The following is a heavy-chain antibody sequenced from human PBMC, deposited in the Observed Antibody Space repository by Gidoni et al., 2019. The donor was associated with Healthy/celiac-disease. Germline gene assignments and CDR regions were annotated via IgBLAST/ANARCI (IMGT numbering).Heavy chain of an antibody. CDR3: TKKINHLTNCFDP. CDR2: IRSKAYGGTT. CDR1: GFTFGDYA. J-gene: IGHJ5*02. Sequence: EVQLVEARGGFLKPGRSLRLSCTASGFTFGDYAMSWFRQAPGKGLEWVGFIRSKAYGGTTEYAASVKGRFTISRDDSQRIPYLQMNSLKTEDTAVYYCTKKINHLTNCFDPWGPGTLVTVSS. V-gene: IGHV3-49*05.